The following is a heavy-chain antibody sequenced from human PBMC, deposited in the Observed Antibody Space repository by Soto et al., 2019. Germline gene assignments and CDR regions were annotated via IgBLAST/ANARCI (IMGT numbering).Heavy chain of an antibody. Sequence: SETLSLTCTVSGGSISSYYWSWIRQPPGKGLEWIGYIYYSGSTNYNPSLKSRVTISVDTSKNQFSLKLSSVTAADTAVYYCARVGIAVAAQRGGYAGEDWFDPWGQGTLVTVSS. J-gene: IGHJ5*02. CDR1: GGSISSYY. CDR3: ARVGIAVAAQRGGYAGEDWFDP. D-gene: IGHD6-19*01. V-gene: IGHV4-59*01. CDR2: IYYSGST.